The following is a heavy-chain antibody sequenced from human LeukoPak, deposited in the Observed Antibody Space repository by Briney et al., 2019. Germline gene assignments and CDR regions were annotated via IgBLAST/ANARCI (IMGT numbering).Heavy chain of an antibody. D-gene: IGHD3-22*01. CDR2: IYYGENT. J-gene: IGHJ4*02. Sequence: SGTLSLTCAVSGGSISSSNWWRWVRQPPGKGLELIGYIYYGENTYYNPSLKSRVTISIDTSNNQFYLKLSSLTAAHTAVYYCARRDDSSGYHKIFDYWGQGTLVTVSS. CDR1: GGSISSSNW. V-gene: IGHV4-4*02. CDR3: ARRDDSSGYHKIFDY.